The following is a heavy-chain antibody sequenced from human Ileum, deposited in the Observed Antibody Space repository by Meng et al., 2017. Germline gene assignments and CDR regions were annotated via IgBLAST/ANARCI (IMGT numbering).Heavy chain of an antibody. CDR2: INHNGNT. J-gene: IGHJ4*02. V-gene: IGHV4-34*01. CDR3: ASARYDN. CDR1: GGSFRANY. Sequence: QGQLQQWGAGLLKPAETLSLTCVVYGGSFRANYWPWIRQPPGKGLEWIGEINHNGNTNYKPSLKSRVTISVDTSKKQFSLRLTSVTAADTAVYYCASARYDNWGQGTLVTVSS.